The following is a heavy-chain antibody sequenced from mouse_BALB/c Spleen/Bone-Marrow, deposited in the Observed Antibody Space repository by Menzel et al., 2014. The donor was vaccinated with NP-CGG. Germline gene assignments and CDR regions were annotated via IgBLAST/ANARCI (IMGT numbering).Heavy chain of an antibody. V-gene: IGHV1-18*01. Sequence: EVQVVESGPELVKPGASMKISCKASGYSFTGYTMNWVKQSHGKNLEWIGLINPYNGGTSYNQKFKGKATLTVDKSSSTAYMELLSLTSEDSAVYYCARGPHYYGSRDYAMDYWGQGTSVTVSS. D-gene: IGHD1-1*01. CDR1: GYSFTGYT. CDR3: ARGPHYYGSRDYAMDY. CDR2: INPYNGGT. J-gene: IGHJ4*01.